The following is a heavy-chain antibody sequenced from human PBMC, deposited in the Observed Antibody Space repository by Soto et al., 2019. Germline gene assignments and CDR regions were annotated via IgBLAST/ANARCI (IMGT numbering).Heavy chain of an antibody. D-gene: IGHD4-4*01. Sequence: SETLSLTCAVYGGSFSGYYWSWIRQPPGKGLEWIGEINHSGSTNYRPSLKSRVTISVDTPKNQFSLKMTYVTAADTAVYYCARGMTTITDLDYWGQGTLVTVSS. J-gene: IGHJ4*02. V-gene: IGHV4-34*01. CDR2: INHSGST. CDR3: ARGMTTITDLDY. CDR1: GGSFSGYY.